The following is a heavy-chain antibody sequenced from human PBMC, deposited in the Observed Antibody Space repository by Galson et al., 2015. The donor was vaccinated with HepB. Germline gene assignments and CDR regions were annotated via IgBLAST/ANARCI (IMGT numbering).Heavy chain of an antibody. D-gene: IGHD5-24*01. Sequence: SVKVSCKASGYTFISYLIHWVRQAPGQGLEWMGWINVNNGDTQYSQRFQGRITITRDTSASTAYMELSSLRSEDTAMFYCARDDGAFDVWGQGIIVTVSS. CDR2: INVNNGDT. V-gene: IGHV1-3*01. CDR3: ARDDGAFDV. CDR1: GYTFISYL. J-gene: IGHJ3*01.